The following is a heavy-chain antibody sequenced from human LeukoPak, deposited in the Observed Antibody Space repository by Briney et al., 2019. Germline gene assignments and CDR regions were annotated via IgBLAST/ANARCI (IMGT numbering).Heavy chain of an antibody. V-gene: IGHV3-74*01. CDR3: AKEIAAAGYFDC. Sequence: GGSLRLSCAASGFTFSNYWVHWVRQAPGKGLVWVSRINRDGSTTNYADSVKGRFTVSRDNAKNTLNLQMNSLRAEDTAVYYCAKEIAAAGYFDCWGQGTLVTVSS. CDR1: GFTFSNYW. D-gene: IGHD6-13*01. CDR2: INRDGSTT. J-gene: IGHJ4*02.